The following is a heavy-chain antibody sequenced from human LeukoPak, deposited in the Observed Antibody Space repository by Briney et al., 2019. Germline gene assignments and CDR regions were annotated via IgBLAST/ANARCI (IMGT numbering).Heavy chain of an antibody. CDR3: AKDSYSKGDF. CDR1: GFTFNSFG. CDR2: IKNDGAVK. V-gene: IGHV3-7*01. D-gene: IGHD6-13*01. J-gene: IGHJ4*02. Sequence: GGSLRLSCAASGFTFNSFGMHWVRQAPGKGLEWVANIKNDGAVKNYVDSVKGRFAISRDNAKNSLYLQMNSLRAEDTAVYYCAKDSYSKGDFWGQGVLVTVSS.